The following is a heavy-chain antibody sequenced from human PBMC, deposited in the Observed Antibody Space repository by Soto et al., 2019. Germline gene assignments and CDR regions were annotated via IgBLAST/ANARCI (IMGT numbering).Heavy chain of an antibody. D-gene: IGHD3-10*01. CDR3: AKDRSTMVRGVLNWFDP. CDR1: GFTFISYA. V-gene: IGHV3-23*01. Sequence: PGGSLRLSCAASGFTFISYAMSWVRQAPGKGLEWVSAISCSGGSTYYADSVKGRFTISRDNSKNTLYLQMNSLRAEDTAVYYCAKDRSTMVRGVLNWFDPWGQGTLVTVSS. CDR2: ISCSGGST. J-gene: IGHJ5*02.